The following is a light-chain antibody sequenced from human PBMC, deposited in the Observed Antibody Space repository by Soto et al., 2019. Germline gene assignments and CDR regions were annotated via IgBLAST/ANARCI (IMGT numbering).Light chain of an antibody. CDR1: QTISRN. CDR2: AAS. Sequence: DIQMTQSPSSLSASVGDRVTITCRAGQTISRNLNWYQQKPGKAPKPLIYAASSLQSGVPSRFSGSGSGTDFTLTINSLQPEDSATYFCQQSYNKAFGGGTKVDIK. V-gene: IGKV1-39*01. CDR3: QQSYNKA. J-gene: IGKJ4*01.